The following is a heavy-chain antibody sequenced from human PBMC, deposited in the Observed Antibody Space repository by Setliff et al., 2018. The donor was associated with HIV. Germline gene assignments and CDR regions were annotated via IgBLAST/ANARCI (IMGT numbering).Heavy chain of an antibody. J-gene: IGHJ4*02. Sequence: SETLSLTCIVSGGSISSNSYYWGWIRQPPGKGLEWIGSIYYSGTTYYNPSLKSRVTISVDTSKNQFSLKLSSVTAADTAVYYCARVRQVSDYGDYDYYFDYWGQGALVTVSS. V-gene: IGHV4-39*07. D-gene: IGHD4-17*01. CDR3: ARVRQVSDYGDYDYYFDY. CDR2: IYYSGTT. CDR1: GGSISSNSYY.